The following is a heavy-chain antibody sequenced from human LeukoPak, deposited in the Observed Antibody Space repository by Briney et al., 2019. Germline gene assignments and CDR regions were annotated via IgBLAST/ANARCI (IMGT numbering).Heavy chain of an antibody. Sequence: ASVKVSCKASGYTFTGYYMHWVRQAPGQGLEWIGWINPNSGGTNYAQKFQGRVTMTRDTSISTAYMELSRLRSDDTAVYYCARVGGGSGSYFYYYYYGMDVWGQGTTVTVSS. CDR3: ARVGGGSGSYFYYYYYGMDV. CDR1: GYTFTGYY. D-gene: IGHD3-10*01. CDR2: INPNSGGT. V-gene: IGHV1-2*02. J-gene: IGHJ6*02.